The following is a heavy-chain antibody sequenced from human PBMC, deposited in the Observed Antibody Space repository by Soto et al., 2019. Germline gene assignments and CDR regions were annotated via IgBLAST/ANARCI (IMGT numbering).Heavy chain of an antibody. J-gene: IGHJ3*02. CDR2: ISSSGSSI. Sequence: XGSLRPSSSASAVTSSSIEISWVSQVPGKVLEWISYISSSGSSIHYADSVKGRFTISRDNAKNSLYLQMNSLRAEDTAVYYCARISGWRIGGFGGAFDIWGQGKMVTVSS. D-gene: IGHD3-16*01. CDR1: AVTSSSIE. V-gene: IGHV3-48*03. CDR3: ARISGWRIGGFGGAFDI.